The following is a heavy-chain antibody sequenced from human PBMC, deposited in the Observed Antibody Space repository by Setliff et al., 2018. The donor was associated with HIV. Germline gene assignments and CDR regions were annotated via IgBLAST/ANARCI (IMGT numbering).Heavy chain of an antibody. CDR1: GFTFSSYW. V-gene: IGHV3-7*01. J-gene: IGHJ6*02. CDR2: VKQDGSEK. D-gene: IGHD6-6*01. Sequence: GGSLRLSCAASGFTFSSYWMTWVRQAPGKGLEWVANVKQDGSEKYYVGSVKGRFTISRDNAKNSLYLQMNRLRAEDTGVYYCAREPEYSSPGGGMDVWGQGTTVTV. CDR3: AREPEYSSPGGGMDV.